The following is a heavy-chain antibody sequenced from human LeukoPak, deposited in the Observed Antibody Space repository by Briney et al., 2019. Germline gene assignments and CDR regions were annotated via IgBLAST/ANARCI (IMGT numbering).Heavy chain of an antibody. CDR2: ISSSGSTI. CDR3: AKDIATYNYYDSSGFDY. CDR1: GFTFSSYE. D-gene: IGHD3-22*01. Sequence: GGSLRLSCAASGFTFSSYEMNWVRQAPGKGLEWVSYISSSGSTIYYADSVKGRFTISRDNAKNSLYLQMNSLRAEDMALYYCAKDIATYNYYDSSGFDYWGQGTLVTVSS. V-gene: IGHV3-48*03. J-gene: IGHJ4*02.